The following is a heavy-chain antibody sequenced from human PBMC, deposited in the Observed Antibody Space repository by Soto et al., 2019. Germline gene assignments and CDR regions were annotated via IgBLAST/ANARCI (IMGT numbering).Heavy chain of an antibody. Sequence: SETLSLTCTVSGGSITNYYWSWIRQPAGKGLEWIGRIYTKERTNYNLSFRNRVTMSVDTSKNQFSLKLDAVTAADAAVYYCARDDYKDGGNNWFDPWGQGTLVTVSS. CDR2: IYTKERT. CDR1: GGSITNYY. D-gene: IGHD3-16*01. J-gene: IGHJ5*02. CDR3: ARDDYKDGGNNWFDP. V-gene: IGHV4-4*07.